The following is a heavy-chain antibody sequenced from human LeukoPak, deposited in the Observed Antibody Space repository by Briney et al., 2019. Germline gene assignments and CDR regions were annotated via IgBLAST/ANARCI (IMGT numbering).Heavy chain of an antibody. V-gene: IGHV4-61*02. CDR1: GGSISSGSYY. CDR2: IYTSGST. J-gene: IGHJ4*02. D-gene: IGHD6-19*01. CDR3: AREPRIGIAVAGIDY. Sequence: SETLSLTCTVSGGSISSGSYYWSWIRQPAGKGLEWIGRIYTSGSTNYNPSLKSRVTMSVDTSKNQFSLKLSSVTAADTAVYYCAREPRIGIAVAGIDYWGQGTLVTVSS.